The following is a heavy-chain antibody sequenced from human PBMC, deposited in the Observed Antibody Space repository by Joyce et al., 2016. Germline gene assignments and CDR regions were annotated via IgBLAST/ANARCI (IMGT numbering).Heavy chain of an antibody. CDR2: ITTSGAT. V-gene: IGHV4-34*02. CDR3: ARSQWLAPLMY. CDR1: GGPFRGFF. D-gene: IGHD6-19*01. Sequence: QVQLRQWGAGLLTPSETLSLTCAVSGGPFRGFFWTWVRQPPGKALEGIGEITTSGATNYNPCLRSRVAISVDTSNNQFSLTLTSLSAADMAVYYCARSQWLAPLMYWGQGTLVTVSP. J-gene: IGHJ4*02.